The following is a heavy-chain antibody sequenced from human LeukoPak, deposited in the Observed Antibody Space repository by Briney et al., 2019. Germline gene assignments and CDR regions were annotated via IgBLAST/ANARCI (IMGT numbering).Heavy chain of an antibody. Sequence: ASETLSLTCAVSGGSISSGGYSWSWIRQPPGKGLEWIGYIYHSGSTYYNPSLKSRVTISVDRSKNQFSLKLSSVTAADTAVYYCARDGGRGYSYGLGYWGQGTLVTVSS. CDR1: GGSISSGGYS. V-gene: IGHV4-30-2*01. CDR2: IYHSGST. J-gene: IGHJ4*02. CDR3: ARDGGRGYSYGLGY. D-gene: IGHD5-18*01.